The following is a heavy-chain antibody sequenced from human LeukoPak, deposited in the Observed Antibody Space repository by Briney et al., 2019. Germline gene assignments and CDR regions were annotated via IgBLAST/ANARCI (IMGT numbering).Heavy chain of an antibody. Sequence: SETLSLTCAVYGGSFSGYYWSWIRQPPGKGLEWIGEINHSGSTNHNPSLKSRVTISVDTSKNQFSLKLSSVTAADTAVYYCARGRFDYWGQGTLVTVSS. CDR1: GGSFSGYY. J-gene: IGHJ4*02. CDR3: ARGRFDY. V-gene: IGHV4-34*01. CDR2: INHSGST.